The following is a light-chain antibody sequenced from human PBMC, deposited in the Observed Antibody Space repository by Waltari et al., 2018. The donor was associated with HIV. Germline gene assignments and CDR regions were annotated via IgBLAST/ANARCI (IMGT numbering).Light chain of an antibody. Sequence: DIQMTQSPSSVSASIGDRVSITCRASENINKWLAWYQQKPGKAPNLLIYKATILEHGLPSRFSGSVSGADFTLTITNLQSDDFATYYCQQYETDSRSFGQGTKV. J-gene: IGKJ1*01. V-gene: IGKV1-5*03. CDR1: ENINKW. CDR3: QQYETDSRS. CDR2: KAT.